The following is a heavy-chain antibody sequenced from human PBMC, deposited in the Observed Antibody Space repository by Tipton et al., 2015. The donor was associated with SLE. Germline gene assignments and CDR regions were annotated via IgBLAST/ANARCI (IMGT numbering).Heavy chain of an antibody. CDR2: ISAYNDNT. CDR1: TYY. CDR3: ALGILTGYSLDY. Sequence: QSGPEVKKPGASVRVSCRAPTYYIHWVRQAPGQGLEWMGWISAYNDNTNYAQKLQGRVTMTTDTSTSTAYMELRSLRSDDTAVYYCALGILTGYSLDYWGQGTLVTVSS. D-gene: IGHD3-9*01. J-gene: IGHJ4*02. V-gene: IGHV1-18*04.